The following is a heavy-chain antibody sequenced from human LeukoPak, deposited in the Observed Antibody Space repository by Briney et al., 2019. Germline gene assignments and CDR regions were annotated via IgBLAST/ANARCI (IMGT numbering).Heavy chain of an antibody. Sequence: PSETLSLTCTVSGGSISSGGYYWSWIRQHPGKGLEWIGYIYYGGSTYYNPSLKSRVTISVDTSKNQFSLKLSSVTAADTAVYYCASTTKYYDFWSGSAYYFDYWGQGTLVTVSS. CDR1: GGSISSGGYY. V-gene: IGHV4-31*03. J-gene: IGHJ4*02. D-gene: IGHD3-3*01. CDR3: ASTTKYYDFWSGSAYYFDY. CDR2: IYYGGST.